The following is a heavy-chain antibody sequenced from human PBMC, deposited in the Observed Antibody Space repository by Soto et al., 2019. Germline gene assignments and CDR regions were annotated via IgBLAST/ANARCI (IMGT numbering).Heavy chain of an antibody. CDR3: ARDTRRRRLSSGYYYVSAFDI. Sequence: RLSCAASGFTFIYYYMSWIRQAPGNGLEWVSYISSSSSYTNYADSVKGRFTISRDNAKNSLYLQMNSLRAEDTAVYYCARDTRRRRLSSGYYYVSAFDIWGQGTMVNVSS. J-gene: IGHJ3*02. CDR1: GFTFIYYY. CDR2: ISSSSSYT. V-gene: IGHV3-11*06. D-gene: IGHD3-22*01.